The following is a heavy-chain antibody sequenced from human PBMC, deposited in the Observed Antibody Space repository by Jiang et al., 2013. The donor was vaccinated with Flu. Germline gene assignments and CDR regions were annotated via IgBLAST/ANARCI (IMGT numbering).Heavy chain of an antibody. CDR1: GYTLTELS. J-gene: IGHJ4*02. CDR3: ATDLIYDYVWGSYRVI. V-gene: IGHV1-24*01. CDR2: FDPEDGET. D-gene: IGHD3-16*02. Sequence: GAEVKKPGASVKVSCKVSGYTLTELSMHWVRQAPGKGLEWMGGFDPEDGETIYAQKFQGRVTMTEDTSTDTAYMELSSLRSEDTAVYYCATDLIYDYVWGSYRVIWGQGTLVTVSS.